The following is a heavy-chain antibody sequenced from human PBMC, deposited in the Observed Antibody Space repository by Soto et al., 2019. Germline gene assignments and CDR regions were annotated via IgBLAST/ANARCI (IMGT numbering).Heavy chain of an antibody. CDR3: AKEHGDYAWRYYYYGMAV. CDR2: IFSNGFT. J-gene: IGHJ6*02. CDR1: GGSVNNLY. Sequence: PSETLSLTCTVSGGSVNNLYWIWIRQPPGKGLEWVGYIFSNGFTIYNPSLKSRVTISRDNSKNTLYLQMNSLRAEDTAVYYCAKEHGDYAWRYYYYGMAVWGQGTTVTVSS. V-gene: IGHV4-4*08. D-gene: IGHD4-17*01.